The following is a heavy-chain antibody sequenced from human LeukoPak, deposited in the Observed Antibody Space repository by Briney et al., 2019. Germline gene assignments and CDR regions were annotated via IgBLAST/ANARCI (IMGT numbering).Heavy chain of an antibody. J-gene: IGHJ6*02. CDR1: AFTVSSYA. V-gene: IGHV3-23*01. CDR2: ISGSGGNT. D-gene: IGHD1-26*01. Sequence: PGGSLRLSCAASAFTVSSYAMSWVRQAPGKGLEWDSAISGSGGNTYYADSVRDRFTISRDNSKNSLYLQMNSLRAKDTAVYYCAKSQREACCYGMDVWGQGTTVTVS. CDR3: AKSQREACCYGMDV.